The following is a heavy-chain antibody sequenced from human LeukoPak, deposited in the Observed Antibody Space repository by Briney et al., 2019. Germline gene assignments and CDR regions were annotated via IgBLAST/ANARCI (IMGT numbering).Heavy chain of an antibody. CDR2: INPSGGST. CDR3: ARGLKLRYFDWLPPIYYYYMDV. Sequence: ASVKVSCKASGYTFTSYYMHWVRQAPGQGLEWMGIINPSGGSTSYAQKFQGRVTMTRNTSISAAYMELSSLRSEDTAVYYCARGLKLRYFDWLPPIYYYYMDVWGKGTTVTISS. D-gene: IGHD3-9*01. J-gene: IGHJ6*03. V-gene: IGHV1-46*01. CDR1: GYTFTSYY.